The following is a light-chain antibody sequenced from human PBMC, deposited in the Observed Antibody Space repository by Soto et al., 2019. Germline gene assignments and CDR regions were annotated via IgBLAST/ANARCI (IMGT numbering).Light chain of an antibody. Sequence: DIEMTQSPSTLSASVGDRVTVTCRASQSIGNLLAWYQQKPGKAPNLLISDASNLESGVPSRFSGSGSETEFTLTITSLQPEDFATYYCQQYNNWPLTFGGGTKVEIK. CDR3: QQYNNWPLT. CDR1: QSIGNL. V-gene: IGKV1-5*01. CDR2: DAS. J-gene: IGKJ4*01.